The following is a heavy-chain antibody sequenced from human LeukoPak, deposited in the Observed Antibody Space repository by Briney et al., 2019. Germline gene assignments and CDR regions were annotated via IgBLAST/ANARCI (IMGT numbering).Heavy chain of an antibody. D-gene: IGHD3-22*01. CDR3: ASDSISMNAFDA. V-gene: IGHV4-59*11. Sequence: SETLSLTCTVSGDSFTTHYWSWIRQPPGRGLEWIGYISYLGSTNYNPCLKSRVTISIDTSKNEVSLMLTSVTAADTAVYYCASDSISMNAFDAWGQGTMVTVSS. CDR2: ISYLGST. CDR1: GDSFTTHY. J-gene: IGHJ3*01.